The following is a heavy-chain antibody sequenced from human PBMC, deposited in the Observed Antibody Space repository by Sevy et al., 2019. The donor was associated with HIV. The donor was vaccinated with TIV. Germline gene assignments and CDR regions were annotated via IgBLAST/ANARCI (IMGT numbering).Heavy chain of an antibody. CDR1: GASVSRGHFY. D-gene: IGHD3-9*01. V-gene: IGHV4-31*03. CDR3: ARAPHYDISLGYWVDS. CDR2: IYFSGDT. J-gene: IGHJ4*02. Sequence: SEILSLTCTVSGASVSRGHFYWTWIRHHPGEGLEWIGYIYFSGDTYYNPSLRSRATISKDTSKNQFSLRLTSVTSADTAVYYCARAPHYDISLGYWVDSWGQGTLVTVSS.